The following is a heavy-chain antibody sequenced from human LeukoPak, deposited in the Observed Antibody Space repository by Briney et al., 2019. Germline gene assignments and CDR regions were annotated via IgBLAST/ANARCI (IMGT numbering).Heavy chain of an antibody. CDR1: GFTFSTYS. CDR3: AKAYDILTGYRYSPSDY. J-gene: IGHJ4*02. Sequence: GGSLRLSCEASGFTFSTYSMNWVRQAPGKGLEWVSHISSGGGTTFYADSVKGRFTISRDNSKNTLYLQMNSLRAEDTAVYYCAKAYDILTGYRYSPSDYWGQGTLVTVSS. D-gene: IGHD3-9*01. V-gene: IGHV3-48*01. CDR2: ISSGGGTT.